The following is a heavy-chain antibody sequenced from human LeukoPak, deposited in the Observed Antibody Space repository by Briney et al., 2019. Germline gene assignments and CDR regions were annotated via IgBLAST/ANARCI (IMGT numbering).Heavy chain of an antibody. Sequence: PGGSLRLSCAASGFTFSGFSMNWVRLAPGKGLELISYISSSTDPTYYADSVKGRFTISRDNGKSSLYLQMNSLRAEDTAVYYCARAVSNYYFWYFDLWGRGTLVTVSS. V-gene: IGHV3-48*01. CDR1: GFTFSGFS. CDR2: ISSSTDPT. D-gene: IGHD4-11*01. J-gene: IGHJ2*01. CDR3: ARAVSNYYFWYFDL.